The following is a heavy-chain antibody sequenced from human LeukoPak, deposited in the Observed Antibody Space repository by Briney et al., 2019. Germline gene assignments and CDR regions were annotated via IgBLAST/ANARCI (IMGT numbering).Heavy chain of an antibody. V-gene: IGHV3-20*04. CDR1: GFNSDDYA. CDR2: INWNGDTT. D-gene: IGHD3-10*02. CDR3: AELGITMIGGV. J-gene: IGHJ6*04. Sequence: GGSLRLSCAASGFNSDDYAMSWVRQAPGKGLEWVSDINWNGDTTNYADSVKGRFTISRDNAKNSLYLQMNSLRAEDTAVYYCAELGITMIGGVWGKGTTVTISS.